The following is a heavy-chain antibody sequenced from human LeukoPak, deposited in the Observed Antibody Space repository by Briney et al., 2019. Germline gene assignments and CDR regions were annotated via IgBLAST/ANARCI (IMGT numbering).Heavy chain of an antibody. CDR3: AKGDSGSYQYYFDC. Sequence: GGSLRLSCAASGFTFSNYAMSWVRQAPRKGLEWVSGISTGGGDTYYADSVKGRFTISRDNSKNTLYLQMNSLRAEDTAVYYCAKGDSGSYQYYFDCWGQGTLVTVSS. CDR2: ISTGGGDT. V-gene: IGHV3-23*01. J-gene: IGHJ4*02. D-gene: IGHD1-26*01. CDR1: GFTFSNYA.